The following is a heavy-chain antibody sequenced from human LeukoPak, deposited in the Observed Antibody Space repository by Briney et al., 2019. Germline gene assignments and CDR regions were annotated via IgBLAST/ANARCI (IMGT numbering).Heavy chain of an antibody. CDR1: GGSFSGYY. J-gene: IGHJ1*01. D-gene: IGHD2-2*01. CDR2: INNSGGT. Sequence: SETLSLTCAVYGGSFSGYYWSWIRQPPGKGLEWIGEINNSGGTNYNPSLKSRVTISVDTSKNQFSLKLSSVTAADTAVYYCTVVPAAISAEYFQHWGQGTLVTVSS. CDR3: TVVPAAISAEYFQH. V-gene: IGHV4-34*01.